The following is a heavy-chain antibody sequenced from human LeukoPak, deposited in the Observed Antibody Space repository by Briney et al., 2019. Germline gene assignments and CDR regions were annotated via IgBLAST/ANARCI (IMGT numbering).Heavy chain of an antibody. Sequence: GGSLRLSCAASGFTFSNYWMSWVRQAPGKGLEWVANIKQDGSEKYYVDSVKGRFTISRDNAKNSLYLQMNSLRPEDTAVYYCARGGKKALAGTRSPQYFQHWGQGTLVTVSS. D-gene: IGHD6-19*01. CDR1: GFTFSNYW. CDR3: ARGGKKALAGTRSPQYFQH. V-gene: IGHV3-7*04. J-gene: IGHJ1*01. CDR2: IKQDGSEK.